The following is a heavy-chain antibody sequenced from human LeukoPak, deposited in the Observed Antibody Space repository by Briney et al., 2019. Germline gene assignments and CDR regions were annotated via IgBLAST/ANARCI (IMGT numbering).Heavy chain of an antibody. Sequence: ASVKVSCKASGYTFTTYGISWVRQAPGQGLEWMGWINPNSGGTNYAQKFQGRVTMTRDTSISTAYMELSRLRSDDTAVYYCARAYQDYFDYWGQGTLVTVSS. V-gene: IGHV1-2*02. J-gene: IGHJ4*02. CDR2: INPNSGGT. CDR1: GYTFTTYG. CDR3: ARAYQDYFDY. D-gene: IGHD2-2*01.